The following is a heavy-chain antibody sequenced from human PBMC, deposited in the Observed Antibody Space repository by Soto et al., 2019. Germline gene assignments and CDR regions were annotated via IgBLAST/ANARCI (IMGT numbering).Heavy chain of an antibody. V-gene: IGHV4-39*01. J-gene: IGHJ4*02. D-gene: IGHD6-19*01. CDR3: ARLEVAGNLDY. CDR2: IYYSGST. Sequence: PSETLSLTCTVSGGSISSSSYYWGWIRQPPGKGLEWIGSIYYSGSTYYNPSLKSRVTISVDTSKNQFSLKLSSVTAADTAVYYCARLEVAGNLDYWGQGTLVTVSS. CDR1: GGSISSSSYY.